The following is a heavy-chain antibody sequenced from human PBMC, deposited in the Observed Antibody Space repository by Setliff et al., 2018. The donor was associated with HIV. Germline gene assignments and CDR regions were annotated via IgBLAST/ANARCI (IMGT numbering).Heavy chain of an antibody. J-gene: IGHJ6*03. V-gene: IGHV1-8*02. Sequence: ASVKVSCKASGYTFTSSDINWVRQAPGQGLEWMGWMNPISGNTGYAQKFQGRVTLTRHTSISTAYMELYSLRSEDTAVYYCARGAWYTSGWYSSRYMDVWGKGTTVTVSS. CDR1: GYTFTSSD. D-gene: IGHD6-19*01. CDR3: ARGAWYTSGWYSSRYMDV. CDR2: MNPISGNT.